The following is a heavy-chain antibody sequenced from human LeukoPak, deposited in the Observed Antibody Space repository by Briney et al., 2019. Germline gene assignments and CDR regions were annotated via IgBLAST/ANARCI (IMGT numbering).Heavy chain of an antibody. CDR1: GYTFTSYY. CDR3: ASSVPQSPPQDYYYMDV. V-gene: IGHV1-46*01. J-gene: IGHJ6*03. D-gene: IGHD1-14*01. Sequence: ASVKVSCKASGYTFTSYYMHWVRQAPGQGLEWMGIINPSGGSTSYAQKFQGRVTMTRDMSTSTVYMELSSLRSEDTAVYYCASSVPQSPPQDYYYMDVWGEGTTVTVSS. CDR2: INPSGGST.